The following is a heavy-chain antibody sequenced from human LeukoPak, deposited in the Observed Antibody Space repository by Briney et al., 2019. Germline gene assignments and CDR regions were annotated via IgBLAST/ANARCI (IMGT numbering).Heavy chain of an antibody. CDR2: ISYDGSNK. V-gene: IGHV3-30-3*01. CDR1: GFTFSSYA. Sequence: GRSLRLSCAASGFTFSSYAMHWVRQAPGKGLEWVAVISYDGSNKYYADSVKGRFTISRDNSENTLYLQMNSLRAEDTAVYYCARPPKRQQWLVREFIPYYYGMNVWGQGTTVTVSS. D-gene: IGHD6-19*01. J-gene: IGHJ6*02. CDR3: ARPPKRQQWLVREFIPYYYGMNV.